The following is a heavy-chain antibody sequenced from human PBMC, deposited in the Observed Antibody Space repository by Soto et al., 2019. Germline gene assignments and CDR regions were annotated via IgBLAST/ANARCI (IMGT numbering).Heavy chain of an antibody. Sequence: PSETLSLTCTVSGGSISSGGYYWSWIRQHPGKGLEWIGHIYYSGSTYYNPSLKSRVTIAVDTSKNQFSLKLSSVTAADTAVYYCARGGSGSYYYNGMDVWGQGTTVTVSS. D-gene: IGHD3-10*01. CDR2: IYYSGST. CDR3: ARGGSGSYYYNGMDV. CDR1: GGSISSGGYY. V-gene: IGHV4-31*03. J-gene: IGHJ6*02.